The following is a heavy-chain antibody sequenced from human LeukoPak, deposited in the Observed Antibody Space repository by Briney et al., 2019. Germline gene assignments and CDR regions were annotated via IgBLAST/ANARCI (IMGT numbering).Heavy chain of an antibody. CDR1: GFTFDDYA. Sequence: PGGSLRLSCAASGFTFDDYAMHWVRQAPGKGLEWVSGISWNSGSIGYADSVKGRFTISRDNAKNTLYLQMNSLRAEDTAVYYCAKRYGSGSSPPYFDYWGQGTLVTVSS. CDR3: AKRYGSGSSPPYFDY. J-gene: IGHJ4*02. D-gene: IGHD3-10*01. V-gene: IGHV3-9*01. CDR2: ISWNSGSI.